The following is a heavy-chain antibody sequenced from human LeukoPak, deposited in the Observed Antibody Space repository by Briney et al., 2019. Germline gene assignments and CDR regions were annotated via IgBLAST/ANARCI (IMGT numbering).Heavy chain of an antibody. CDR2: ISGSGGST. CDR1: GFTFSSYA. V-gene: IGHV3-23*01. CDR3: AKGYCSSTSCSPYYYYGMDV. J-gene: IGHJ6*02. Sequence: GGSLRLSCAASGFTFSSYAMSWVRQAPGKGLEWVSAISGSGGSTYYADSVKGRFTISRDNSKNTLYLQMNSLRAEDTAVYYCAKGYCSSTSCSPYYYYGMDVWGQGTTATVSS. D-gene: IGHD2-2*01.